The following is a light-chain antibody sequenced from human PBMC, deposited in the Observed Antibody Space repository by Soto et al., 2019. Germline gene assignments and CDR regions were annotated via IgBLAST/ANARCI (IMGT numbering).Light chain of an antibody. J-gene: IGLJ2*01. CDR2: EVR. CDR3: CSYAGTTTYVV. Sequence: QSALTQPASVSGSPGQSITISCTGTSSDVGSYNLVSWYQQHPGEAPKLMIYEVRKRPSGVSNRFSGSKSGNTASLTISGLQAEDEADYYCCSYAGTTTYVVFGGGTKLTVL. V-gene: IGLV2-23*02. CDR1: SSDVGSYNL.